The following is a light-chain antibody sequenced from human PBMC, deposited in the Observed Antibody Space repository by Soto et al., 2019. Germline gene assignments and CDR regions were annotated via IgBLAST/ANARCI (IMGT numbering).Light chain of an antibody. V-gene: IGKV3-11*01. CDR2: DAS. CDR3: QQRSKMPLT. J-gene: IGKJ1*01. CDR1: QSVRNY. Sequence: EIVLTQSPATLSLSPVETATLSCRASQSVRNYLAWYQQKPGQAPRLLIYDASNSATGIPARFSGTGSETDFTLTISSLEHEDFAIYYCQQRSKMPLTFGHGTKVDIK.